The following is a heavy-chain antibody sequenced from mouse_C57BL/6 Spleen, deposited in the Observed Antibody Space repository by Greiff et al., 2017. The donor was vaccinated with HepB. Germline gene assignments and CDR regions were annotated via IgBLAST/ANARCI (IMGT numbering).Heavy chain of an antibody. CDR3: ARGHYYGSSIYAMDY. J-gene: IGHJ4*01. Sequence: EVQLVESGPELVKPGASVKISCKASGYSFTGYYMNWVKQSPEKSLEWIGEINPSTGGTTYNQKFKAKATLTVDKSSSTAYMQLKSLTSEDSAVYYCARGHYYGSSIYAMDYWGQRTSVTVSS. CDR1: GYSFTGYY. D-gene: IGHD1-1*01. CDR2: INPSTGGT. V-gene: IGHV1-42*01.